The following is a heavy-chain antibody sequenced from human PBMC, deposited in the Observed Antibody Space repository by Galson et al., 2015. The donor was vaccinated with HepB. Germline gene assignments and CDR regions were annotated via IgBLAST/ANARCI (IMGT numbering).Heavy chain of an antibody. CDR1: GFTFSNYA. J-gene: IGHJ6*02. D-gene: IGHD2-15*01. CDR3: ARVKTSDCSGGRCFQRPYFYYYALDV. CDR2: IVYDGSNK. V-gene: IGHV3-30*04. Sequence: SLRLSCAASGFTFSNYAMHWVRQAPGKGLEWVALIVYDGSNKYYAGSVTGRFSISRDNSKNTLYLQLNSLRAEDTAVYYCARVKTSDCSGGRCFQRPYFYYYALDVWGQGTTVTVPS.